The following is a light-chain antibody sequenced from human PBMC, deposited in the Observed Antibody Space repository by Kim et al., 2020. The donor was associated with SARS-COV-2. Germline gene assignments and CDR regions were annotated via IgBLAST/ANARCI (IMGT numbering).Light chain of an antibody. V-gene: IGKV3-11*01. CDR2: DAS. CDR1: QSVSSN. CDR3: QQRSNWLMYT. Sequence: LSPGERATLSCSASQSVSSNLAWYQQKPGQPPRLLIYDASNRATGIPARFSGSGSGTDFTLTISSLEPEDFAFYYCQQRSNWLMYTFGQGTKLEI. J-gene: IGKJ2*01.